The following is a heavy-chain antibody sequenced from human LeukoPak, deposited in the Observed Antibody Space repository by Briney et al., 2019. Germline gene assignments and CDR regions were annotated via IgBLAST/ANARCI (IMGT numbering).Heavy chain of an antibody. Sequence: SETLSLTCTVSGGSISSGGYYWSWIRQHPGKGLEWIGYIYYSGSTYYNPSLKGRVTISVDTSKNQFSLKLSSVTAADTAVYYCARLGAQWYYFDYWGQGTLVTVSS. D-gene: IGHD2-8*01. CDR2: IYYSGST. J-gene: IGHJ4*02. CDR1: GGSISSGGYY. V-gene: IGHV4-31*03. CDR3: ARLGAQWYYFDY.